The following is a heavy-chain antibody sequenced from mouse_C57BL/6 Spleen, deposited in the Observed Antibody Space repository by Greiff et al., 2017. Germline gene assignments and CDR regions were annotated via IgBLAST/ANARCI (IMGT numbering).Heavy chain of an antibody. CDR3: ARQGTTGAMDY. D-gene: IGHD1-1*01. CDR1: GFTFSSYT. CDR2: ISGGGGNT. J-gene: IGHJ4*01. V-gene: IGHV5-9*01. Sequence: EVKLMESGGGLVKPGGSLKLSCAASGFTFSSYTMSWVRQTPEKRLEWVATISGGGGNTYYPDSVKGRFTISRDNAKNTLYLQMSSLRSEDTALYYCARQGTTGAMDYWGQGTSVTVSS.